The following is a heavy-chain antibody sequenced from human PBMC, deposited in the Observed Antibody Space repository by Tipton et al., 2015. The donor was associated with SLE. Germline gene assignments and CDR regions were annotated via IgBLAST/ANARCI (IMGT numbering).Heavy chain of an antibody. CDR2: IYHSGST. D-gene: IGHD1-26*01. CDR3: ARTAGYSKAIGY. CDR1: GGSISRGGYI. Sequence: TLSLTCTVSGGSISRGGYIWSWIRQPPGKGLEWIGYIYHSGSTHFNPSLKSRVTISMDKSKNQFSLNLTYMTAADTAVYYCARTAGYSKAIGYWGQGTLVTVSS. V-gene: IGHV4-30-2*01. J-gene: IGHJ4*02.